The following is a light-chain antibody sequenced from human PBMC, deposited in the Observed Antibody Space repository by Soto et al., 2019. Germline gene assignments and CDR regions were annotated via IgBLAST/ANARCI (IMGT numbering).Light chain of an antibody. CDR2: DAS. CDR3: QQFQSYPLT. J-gene: IGKJ4*01. CDR1: QDISTS. V-gene: IGKV1-13*02. Sequence: IQLIQPPSSLSASVGDRVTIPCRASQDISTSLAWYQQKPGKAPKLLIYDASTLESGVPSRFSGSGSGTDFTLTISSLQTEDFATYFCQQFQSYPLTFGGGTKVDIK.